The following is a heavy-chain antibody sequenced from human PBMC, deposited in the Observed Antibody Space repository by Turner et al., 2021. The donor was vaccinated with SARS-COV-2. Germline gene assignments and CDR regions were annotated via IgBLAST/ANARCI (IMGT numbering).Heavy chain of an antibody. J-gene: IGHJ4*02. CDR1: GYTFTSYG. V-gene: IGHV1-18*01. D-gene: IGHD6-19*01. Sequence: QVQLVQSGAEVKKPGASVKVSCKASGYTFTSYGISWVRQAPGQGLEWMGWISSYNGNTNYAQNLQGRVTLTTDTSTSTAYMEVRSLRSDDTAIYYCARDWAGGYYFEFWGQGTLVTVSS. CDR2: ISSYNGNT. CDR3: ARDWAGGYYFEF.